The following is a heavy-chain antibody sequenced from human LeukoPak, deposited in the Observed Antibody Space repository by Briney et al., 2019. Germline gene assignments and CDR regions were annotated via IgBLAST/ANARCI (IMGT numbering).Heavy chain of an antibody. CDR3: AKLDTAMVTPFVYFEY. CDR1: GFTFSSYA. J-gene: IGHJ4*02. Sequence: PGGSLRLSCAASGFTFSSYAMSWVRQAPGKGLEWVSAISGSGGSTYYADSVKGRFTISRDNSKNTLYLQMNSLRAEDTAVYYCAKLDTAMVTPFVYFEYWGQETLVTVSS. D-gene: IGHD5-18*01. V-gene: IGHV3-23*01. CDR2: ISGSGGST.